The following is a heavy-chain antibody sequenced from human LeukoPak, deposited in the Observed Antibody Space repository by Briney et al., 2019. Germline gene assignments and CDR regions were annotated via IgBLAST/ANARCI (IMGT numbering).Heavy chain of an antibody. Sequence: ASVKVSCKASGYMFTGYYMHWVRQAPGQGLEWMGWINPNSGGTNYAQKFQGRVTMTRDTSISTAYMNLNRLRSDDTAVYYCARVVAVTGTPVYYMDVWGKGTTVTVSS. D-gene: IGHD6-19*01. V-gene: IGHV1-2*02. CDR3: ARVVAVTGTPVYYMDV. CDR1: GYMFTGYY. CDR2: INPNSGGT. J-gene: IGHJ6*03.